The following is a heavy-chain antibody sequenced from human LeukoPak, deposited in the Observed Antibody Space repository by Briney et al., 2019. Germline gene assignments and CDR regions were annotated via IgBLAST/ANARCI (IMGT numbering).Heavy chain of an antibody. CDR2: ISHNGIT. J-gene: IGHJ6*03. CDR1: GGSTSSLY. D-gene: IGHD3-10*01. V-gene: IGHV4-39*07. CDR3: ARLRRYYGSGSYQIIAYRYYYMDV. Sequence: SETLSLTCTVSGGSTSSLYWGWIRQPPGRGLEWIGSISHNGITAYKPSLESRVTISVDTSKNQFSLKLSSVTAADTAVYYCARLRRYYGSGSYQIIAYRYYYMDVWGKGTTVTISS.